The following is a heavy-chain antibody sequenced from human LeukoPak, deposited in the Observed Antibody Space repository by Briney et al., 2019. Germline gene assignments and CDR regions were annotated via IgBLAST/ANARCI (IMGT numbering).Heavy chain of an antibody. CDR2: IYTGGTT. V-gene: IGHV3-53*04. Sequence: GGSLRLSCAASGFTVSSSYMNWVRQAPGKGLEWVSVIYTGGTTDYADSVKGRFTISRHDSKNTLYLQMNSLRAEDTAVYYCARAGYDSSGNGWFDPWGQGTLVTVSS. CDR1: GFTVSSSY. D-gene: IGHD3-22*01. J-gene: IGHJ5*02. CDR3: ARAGYDSSGNGWFDP.